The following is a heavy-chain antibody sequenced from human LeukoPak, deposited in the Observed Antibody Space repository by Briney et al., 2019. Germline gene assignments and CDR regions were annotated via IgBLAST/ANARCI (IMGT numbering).Heavy chain of an antibody. CDR2: MNPNSGNT. V-gene: IGHV1-8*02. D-gene: IGHD5-12*01. CDR3: AKAVATWWFDP. CDR1: GRTFSGYY. Sequence: GASVKVSCEASGRTFSGYYIHWVRQAPGQGLEWMGWMNPNSGNTGYAQKFQGRVTMTRNTSISTAYMELSSLRSEDTAVYYCAKAVATWWFDPWGQGTLVTVSS. J-gene: IGHJ5*02.